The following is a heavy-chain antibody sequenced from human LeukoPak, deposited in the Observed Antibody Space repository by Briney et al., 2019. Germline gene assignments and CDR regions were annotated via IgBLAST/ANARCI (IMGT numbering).Heavy chain of an antibody. D-gene: IGHD3-22*01. V-gene: IGHV3-53*01. Sequence: QPGGSLRLSCAASGFTVSSNYMSWVRQAPGKGLEWVSVIYSGGSTYYADSVKGRFTISRDNSKNTLYLQMNSLRAEDTAVYYCARHRDSSGYSFDYWGQGTLVTVSS. CDR3: ARHRDSSGYSFDY. CDR2: IYSGGST. J-gene: IGHJ4*02. CDR1: GFTVSSNY.